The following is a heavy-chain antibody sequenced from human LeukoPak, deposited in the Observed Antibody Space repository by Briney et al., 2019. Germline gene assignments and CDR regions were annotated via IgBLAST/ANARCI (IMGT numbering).Heavy chain of an antibody. CDR2: IYYSGST. CDR3: ATSKIYGSGSFYAMDV. Sequence: SETLSLTCTVSGGSISSGDYYWSWIRQPPGKGLEWIGYIYYSGSTKYNPSLKSRVTLSLDTSKNQFSLKLSSVTAADTAVYYCATSKIYGSGSFYAMDVWGQGTTVTVSS. CDR1: GGSISSGDYY. J-gene: IGHJ6*02. V-gene: IGHV4-61*08. D-gene: IGHD3-10*01.